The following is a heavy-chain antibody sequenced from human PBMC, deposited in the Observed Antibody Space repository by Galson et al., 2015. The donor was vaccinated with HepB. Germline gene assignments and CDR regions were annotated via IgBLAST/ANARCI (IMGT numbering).Heavy chain of an antibody. D-gene: IGHD4-17*01. Sequence: SLRLSCAASGFTFSTYAMTWLRQAPGKGLEWVSAISGSGGSTYYADSVKGRFTISRDNSKNTLYLQMNSLRAEDTAVYYCAKDRTTTFDYWGQGTLVTVSS. CDR1: GFTFSTYA. CDR2: ISGSGGST. CDR3: AKDRTTTFDY. J-gene: IGHJ4*02. V-gene: IGHV3-23*01.